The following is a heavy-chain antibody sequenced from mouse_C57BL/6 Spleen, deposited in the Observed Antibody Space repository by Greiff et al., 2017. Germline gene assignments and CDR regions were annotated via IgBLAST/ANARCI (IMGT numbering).Heavy chain of an antibody. CDR2: INPNNGGT. Sequence: EVQLQQSGPELVKPGASVKISCKASGYTFTDYYMNWVKQSHGKSLEWIGDINPNNGGTSYNQKFKGKATLTVDKSSSTAYMELRSLTSEDSAVYGCAGSDNCGSSREWGQGTTLTVSS. CDR1: GYTFTDYY. J-gene: IGHJ2*01. CDR3: AGSDNCGSSRE. V-gene: IGHV1-26*01. D-gene: IGHD1-1*01.